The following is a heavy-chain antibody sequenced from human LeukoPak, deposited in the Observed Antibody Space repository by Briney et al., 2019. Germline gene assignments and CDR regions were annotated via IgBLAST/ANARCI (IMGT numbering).Heavy chain of an antibody. J-gene: IGHJ5*02. D-gene: IGHD3-3*01. CDR1: GFTFDDYA. Sequence: GGSLRLSCAASGFTFDDYAMHWVRQAPGKGLEWVSLISGDGGSTYYADSEKGRFTISRDNSKNSLYLQMNSLRTEDTALYYCAKDMERYYDFWSGYYNGFDPWGQGTLVTVSS. V-gene: IGHV3-43*02. CDR3: AKDMERYYDFWSGYYNGFDP. CDR2: ISGDGGST.